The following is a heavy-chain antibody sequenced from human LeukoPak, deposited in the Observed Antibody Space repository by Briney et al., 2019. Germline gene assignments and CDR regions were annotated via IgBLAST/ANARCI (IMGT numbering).Heavy chain of an antibody. J-gene: IGHJ4*02. V-gene: IGHV4-39*07. D-gene: IGHD3-3*01. CDR2: IYYSGST. CDR3: APIVGVGSIDY. CDR1: GGFISSSNSH. Sequence: SETLSLTCTVSGGFISSSNSHWAWIRQPPGKGLEWVGTIYYSGSTYYNPSLKSRVTISVDTSKNQFSLKLSSVTAADTAVYYCAPIVGVGSIDYWGQGTLVTVSS.